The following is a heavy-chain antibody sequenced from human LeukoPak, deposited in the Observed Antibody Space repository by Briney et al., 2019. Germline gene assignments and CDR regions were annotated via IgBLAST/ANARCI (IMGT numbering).Heavy chain of an antibody. CDR3: AKDLRPDGAYDLDT. V-gene: IGHV3-23*01. Sequence: GASLRLSCAASGFTFSNYAMSWVRQAPGKGLEWVLFIHIAGGTYYADSVRGRFTISRDNPRNTLYLQMNSLRLEDTAVYYCAKDLRPDGAYDLDTWGQGALVTVSS. D-gene: IGHD5-12*01. J-gene: IGHJ4*02. CDR2: IHIAGGT. CDR1: GFTFSNYA.